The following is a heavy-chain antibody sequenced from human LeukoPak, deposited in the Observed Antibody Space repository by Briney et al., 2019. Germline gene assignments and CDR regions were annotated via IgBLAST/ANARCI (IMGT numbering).Heavy chain of an antibody. Sequence: GGSLRLSCAASGFTFSSYWMHWVRQAPGKGLVWVSHINTDGSSTSYADSVKGRFTISRDNAKNTLYLQMNSLRAEDTAVYYCASFEGLRPYWGQGTLVTVSS. CDR1: GFTFSSYW. CDR2: INTDGSST. V-gene: IGHV3-74*01. CDR3: ASFEGLRPY. D-gene: IGHD5-12*01. J-gene: IGHJ4*02.